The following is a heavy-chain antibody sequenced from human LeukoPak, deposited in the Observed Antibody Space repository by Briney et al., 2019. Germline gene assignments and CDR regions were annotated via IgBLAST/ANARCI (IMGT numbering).Heavy chain of an antibody. CDR3: AKDLSSSS. CDR1: GFTFGSYA. D-gene: IGHD6-6*01. CDR2: ISDGGVST. V-gene: IGHV3-23*01. Sequence: GGSLRLSCAASGFTFGSYAMSWVRQAPGKGLEWVSGISDGGVSTYYADSVKGRFTLSRDNSKNTLYLQMNSLRAEDTAVYYCAKDLSSSSWGQGTLVTVSS. J-gene: IGHJ4*02.